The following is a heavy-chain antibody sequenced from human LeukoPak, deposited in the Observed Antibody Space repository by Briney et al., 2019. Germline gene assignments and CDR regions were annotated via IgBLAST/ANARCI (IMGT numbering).Heavy chain of an antibody. CDR1: GGSISSYY. J-gene: IGHJ5*02. Sequence: PSETLSLTCTVSGGSISSYYWSWIRQPPGKGLEWIGYIYSSGSTNYNPSPKSRVTISVDTSNNQFSLKLSSVTAADTAVYYCARGHSYGYGWFDPWGQGTLVTVSS. V-gene: IGHV4-59*01. D-gene: IGHD5-18*01. CDR3: ARGHSYGYGWFDP. CDR2: IYSSGST.